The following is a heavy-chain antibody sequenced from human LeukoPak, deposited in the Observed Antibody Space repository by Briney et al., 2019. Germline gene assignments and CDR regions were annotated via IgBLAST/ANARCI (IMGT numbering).Heavy chain of an antibody. CDR3: ASRRAVTTSFDY. J-gene: IGHJ4*02. V-gene: IGHV4-59*01. Sequence: SETLSLTCTVSGGSISSYYWSWIRQPPGKGLEWIGYIYYSGSTNYNPSLKSRVTISVDTSKNQYSLKLSSVTAADTAVYYCASRRAVTTSFDYWGQGTLVTVSS. CDR2: IYYSGST. D-gene: IGHD4-17*01. CDR1: GGSISSYY.